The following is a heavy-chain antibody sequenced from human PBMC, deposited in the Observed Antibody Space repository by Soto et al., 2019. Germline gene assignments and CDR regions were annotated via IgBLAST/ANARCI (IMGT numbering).Heavy chain of an antibody. J-gene: IGHJ2*01. CDR3: ATDRWYFDL. Sequence: EVPLLESGGGLVQPGGSLRLSCAASGFTFDSYAMSWVRQAPGKGLEWVSAISGSGVSTYYADSVKGRFTISRDNSKNTLYLQMNSLRGEDTAVYYCATDRWYFDLWGRGTLVTVSS. CDR1: GFTFDSYA. CDR2: ISGSGVST. V-gene: IGHV3-23*01.